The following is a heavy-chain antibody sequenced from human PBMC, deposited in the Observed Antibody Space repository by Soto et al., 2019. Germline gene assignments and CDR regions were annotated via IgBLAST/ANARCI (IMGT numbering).Heavy chain of an antibody. V-gene: IGHV4-31*03. CDR1: GDSITSGYY. CDR3: ARDAPVALGVPNSIDV. J-gene: IGHJ6*02. CDR2: IDYRGNT. D-gene: IGHD3-3*02. Sequence: QVQLQESGPGLVKPSQTLSLTCTVSGDSITSGYYWSWIRQFPGKGLEWIGYIDYRGNTYYNPSLKSRVFISLDTSKSQFSLQLDSVTAADTAVYYCARDAPVALGVPNSIDVWGQGTTVTVSS.